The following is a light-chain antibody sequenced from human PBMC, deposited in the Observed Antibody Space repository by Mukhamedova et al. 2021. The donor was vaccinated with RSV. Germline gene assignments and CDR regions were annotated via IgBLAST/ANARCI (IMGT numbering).Light chain of an antibody. J-gene: IGLJ2*01. Sequence: IPERFSGSNSGNTAILTISRVEAGDEADYFCQVWDDNSDPWVFGGGTKLTVL. V-gene: IGLV3-21*02. CDR3: QVWDDNSDPWV.